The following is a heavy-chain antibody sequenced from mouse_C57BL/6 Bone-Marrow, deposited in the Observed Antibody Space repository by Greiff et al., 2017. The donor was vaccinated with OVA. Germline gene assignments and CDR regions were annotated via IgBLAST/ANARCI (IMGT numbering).Heavy chain of an antibody. CDR3: ARRDYYYGSSYRWYFDV. V-gene: IGHV1-81*01. CDR1: GYTFTSYG. Sequence: VQLQQSGAELARPGASVKLSCKASGYTFTSYGISWVKQRTGQGLEWIGEIYPRSGNTYYNEKFKGKATLTADKSSSTAYMELRSLTSEDSAVYFCARRDYYYGSSYRWYFDVWGTGTTVTVSS. D-gene: IGHD1-1*01. J-gene: IGHJ1*03. CDR2: IYPRSGNT.